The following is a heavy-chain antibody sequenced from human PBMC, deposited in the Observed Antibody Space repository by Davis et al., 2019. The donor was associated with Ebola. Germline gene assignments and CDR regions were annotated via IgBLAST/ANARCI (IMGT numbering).Heavy chain of an antibody. J-gene: IGHJ4*02. Sequence: GESLKISCAASGFTFSSYWMSWVRQAPGKGLEWVANIKQDGSEKYYVDSVKGRFTISRDNAKNSLYLQMNSLRAEDTAVYYCAKVRHIVVVIATYVDYWGQGTLVTVSS. CDR1: GFTFSSYW. V-gene: IGHV3-7*03. D-gene: IGHD2-21*01. CDR3: AKVRHIVVVIATYVDY. CDR2: IKQDGSEK.